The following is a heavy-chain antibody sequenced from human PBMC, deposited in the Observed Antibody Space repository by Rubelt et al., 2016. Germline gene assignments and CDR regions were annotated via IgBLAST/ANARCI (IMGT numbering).Heavy chain of an antibody. CDR2: IIPILGIA. J-gene: IGHJ6*02. D-gene: IGHD1-14*01. CDR3: ACGIHYGMDV. Sequence: QVQLVQSGAEVKKPGSSVKVSCKASGGTFSSYAISWVRQAPGQGLEWMGRIIPILGIASYAQKFQGRVTITADKSTSTAYMGLSGLRSEDTAVYYCACGIHYGMDVRGQGTTVTVSS. CDR1: GGTFSSYA. V-gene: IGHV1-69*09.